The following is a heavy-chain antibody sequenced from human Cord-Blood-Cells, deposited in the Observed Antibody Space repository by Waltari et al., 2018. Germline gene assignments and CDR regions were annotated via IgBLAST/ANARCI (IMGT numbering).Heavy chain of an antibody. CDR3: AIYDSSGYYFDY. D-gene: IGHD3-22*01. V-gene: IGHV4-39*01. Sequence: QLQLQESGPGLVKPSETLSLTRTVSGGSISSSSYYWGWIRQPPGKGLEWIGSIYYSGSTNYNPSLKSRVTISVDTSKNQFSLKLSSVTAADTSVYYCAIYDSSGYYFDYLGQGTLVTVSS. CDR1: GGSISSSSYY. J-gene: IGHJ4*02. CDR2: IYYSGST.